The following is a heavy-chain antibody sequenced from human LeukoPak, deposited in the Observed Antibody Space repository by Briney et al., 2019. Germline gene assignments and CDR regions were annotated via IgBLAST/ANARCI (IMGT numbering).Heavy chain of an antibody. Sequence: GGSLRLSCAASGFTFSSYEMNWVRQAPGKGLEWVSYISTSGSTIYYADSVKGRFTISRDNAKNSLYLQMNSLRAEDTALYYCARDMRITIFGVVTYPQTFDYWGQGTLVTVSS. J-gene: IGHJ4*02. CDR3: ARDMRITIFGVVTYPQTFDY. D-gene: IGHD3-3*01. V-gene: IGHV3-48*03. CDR1: GFTFSSYE. CDR2: ISTSGSTI.